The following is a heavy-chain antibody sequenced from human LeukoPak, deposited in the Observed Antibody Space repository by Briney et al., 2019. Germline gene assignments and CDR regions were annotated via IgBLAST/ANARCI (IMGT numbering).Heavy chain of an antibody. CDR2: ISSSSSYI. D-gene: IGHD2-21*02. J-gene: IGHJ4*02. Sequence: GGSLRLSCAASGFTFSSYSMNWVRQAPGKGLEWVSSISSSSSYIYYADSVKGRFTISRDNAKNSLYLQMNSLRAEDTAVYYCARDVVVVTAVPGYWGQGTLVTVSS. CDR3: ARDVVVVTAVPGY. CDR1: GFTFSSYS. V-gene: IGHV3-21*01.